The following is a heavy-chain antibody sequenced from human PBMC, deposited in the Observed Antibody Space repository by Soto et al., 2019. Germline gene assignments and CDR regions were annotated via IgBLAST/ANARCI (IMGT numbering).Heavy chain of an antibody. V-gene: IGHV1-46*01. CDR1: GYTFTTYY. D-gene: IGHD1-1*01. CDR2: ISPDGGRT. J-gene: IGHJ5*02. CDR3: ATQRTALSPFDP. Sequence: ASVKVSCKASGYTFTTYYMHWVRQAPGHGLEWMGRISPDGGRTNYAQKLQGRVTMTTDTSTSAAYMELSSLRSDDTAVYYCATQRTALSPFDPWGQGTLVTVS.